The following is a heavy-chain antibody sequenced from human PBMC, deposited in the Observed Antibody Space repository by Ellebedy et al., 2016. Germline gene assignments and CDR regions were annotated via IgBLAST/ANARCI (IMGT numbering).Heavy chain of an antibody. CDR2: IITADTI. CDR1: GFTFSRYR. Sequence: GESLKISXVASGFTFSRYRMNWVRQAPGKGLEWVSNIITADTIFYADSAKGRFTISRDNAKNSLYLQMNSLRADDTCVYFCVRDMYDCSGLPDYWGQGTLVTVSS. D-gene: IGHD3-22*01. V-gene: IGHV3-48*01. CDR3: VRDMYDCSGLPDY. J-gene: IGHJ4*02.